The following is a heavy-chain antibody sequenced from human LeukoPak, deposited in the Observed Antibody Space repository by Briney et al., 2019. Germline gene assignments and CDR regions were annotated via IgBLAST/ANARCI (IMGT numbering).Heavy chain of an antibody. V-gene: IGHV3-7*01. CDR1: GFTFTSYT. J-gene: IGHJ5*02. Sequence: GGSLRLSCVPSGFTFTSYTMSWARQAPGKGLEWVAKMKEDGSEIYYADSVKGRFTICRDNAKNSLCLQMGSRAVDDTAVYYCARGGSRYLDSWGQGTLVTVSS. CDR3: ARGGSRYLDS. CDR2: MKEDGSEI. D-gene: IGHD3-9*01.